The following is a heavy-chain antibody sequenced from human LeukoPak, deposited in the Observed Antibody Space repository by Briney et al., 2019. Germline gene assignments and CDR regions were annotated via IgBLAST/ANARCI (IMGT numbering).Heavy chain of an antibody. V-gene: IGHV1-8*01. J-gene: IGHJ6*02. D-gene: IGHD4-23*01. CDR3: AIPPAGKSYYYYYGMDV. Sequence: ASVKVSCKASGYTFTSYDINWVRQATGQGLEWMGWMNPNSGNTGYAQKFQGRVTMTRNTSISTAYMELSSLRSEDTAVYYCAIPPAGKSYYYYYGMDVWGQGTTVTVSS. CDR1: GYTFTSYD. CDR2: MNPNSGNT.